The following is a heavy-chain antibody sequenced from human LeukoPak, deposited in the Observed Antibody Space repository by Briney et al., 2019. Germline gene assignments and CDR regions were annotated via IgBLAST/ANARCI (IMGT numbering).Heavy chain of an antibody. CDR2: IGTAGDT. V-gene: IGHV3-13*01. J-gene: IGHJ6*02. D-gene: IGHD3-10*01. CDR3: ARARLSPTSYYYYGMDV. CDR1: GFTFSSYD. Sequence: GGSLRLSCAASGFTFSSYDMHWVRQAAGKGLEWVSAIGTAGDTYYPGSVKGRFTISRENAKNSLYLQMNSLRAGDTAVYYCARARLSPTSYYYYGMDVWGQGTTVTVSS.